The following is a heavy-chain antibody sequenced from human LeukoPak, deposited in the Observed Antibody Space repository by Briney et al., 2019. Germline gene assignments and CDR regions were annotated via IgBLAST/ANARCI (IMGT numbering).Heavy chain of an antibody. CDR2: IYYIGSI. CDR1: GGSSSSSSYY. CDR3: ARRGRITMIVVPHDAFDI. J-gene: IGHJ3*02. V-gene: IGHV4-39*07. Sequence: PSETLSLTCTVSGGSSSSSSYYWGWIRQPPGKGLEWIGSIYYIGSINYNPSLKSRVTISVDTSKSQFSLKLTSVTAADTAVYYCARRGRITMIVVPHDAFDIWGQGTMVTVSS. D-gene: IGHD3-22*01.